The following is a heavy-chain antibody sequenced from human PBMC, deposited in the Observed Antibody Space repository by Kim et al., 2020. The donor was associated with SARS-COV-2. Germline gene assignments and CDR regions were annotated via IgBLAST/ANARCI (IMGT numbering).Heavy chain of an antibody. CDR3: ARAYGSGIYYYYYYGMDV. CDR2: IYYSGST. Sequence: SETLSLTCTVSGGSISSYYWSWIRQPPGKGLEWIGYIYYSGSTNYNPSLKSRVTISVDTSKNQSPLKLSSVTAADTAVYYCARAYGSGIYYYYYYGMDVWGQGTTVTVSS. J-gene: IGHJ6*02. D-gene: IGHD3-10*01. V-gene: IGHV4-59*01. CDR1: GGSISSYY.